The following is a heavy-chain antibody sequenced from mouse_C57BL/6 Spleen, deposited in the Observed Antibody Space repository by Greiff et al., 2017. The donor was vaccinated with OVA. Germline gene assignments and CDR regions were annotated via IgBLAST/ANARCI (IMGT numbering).Heavy chain of an antibody. CDR2: IYPGSGST. CDR1: GYTFTSYW. CDR3: AREKDDYDGNTYAMDY. D-gene: IGHD2-4*01. Sequence: QVQLQQPGAELVKPGASVKMSCKASGYTFTSYWITWVKQRPGQGLEWIGDIYPGSGSTNYNEKFKSKATLTVDTSSSTAYMQLSSLTSEDSAVYYCAREKDDYDGNTYAMDYWGQGTSVTVSS. J-gene: IGHJ4*01. V-gene: IGHV1-55*01.